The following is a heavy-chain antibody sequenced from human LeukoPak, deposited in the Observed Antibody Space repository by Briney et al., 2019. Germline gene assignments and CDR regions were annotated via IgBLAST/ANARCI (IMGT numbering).Heavy chain of an antibody. V-gene: IGHV3-7*01. CDR2: IKRDGSEK. CDR1: GFTFSSYW. Sequence: GGSLRLSCAASGFTFSSYWMSWVRQAPGKGLEWVANIKRDGSEKYYVDSVKGRFTISRDNAKNSLYLQMNSLRTEDTAVYYCARGRGSWYGVYFDYWGQGTLVTVSS. J-gene: IGHJ4*02. CDR3: ARGRGSWYGVYFDY. D-gene: IGHD6-13*01.